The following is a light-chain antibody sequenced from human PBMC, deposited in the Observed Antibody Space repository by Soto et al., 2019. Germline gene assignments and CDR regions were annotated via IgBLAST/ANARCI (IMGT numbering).Light chain of an antibody. CDR2: GTS. J-gene: IGKJ1*01. CDR3: QQYSKLPWT. CDR1: QSVASV. V-gene: IGKV3-15*01. Sequence: EIVMTQSPATLSVSPGERAALSCRASQSVASVAWYQQKPGQAPRLLIYGTSTRAAGFPARFSGSTSGTEFTLTISSLQSEDFAVYYCQQYSKLPWTFGQGTKVEIK.